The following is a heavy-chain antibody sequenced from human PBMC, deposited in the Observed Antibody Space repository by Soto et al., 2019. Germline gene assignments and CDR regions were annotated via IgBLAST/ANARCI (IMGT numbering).Heavy chain of an antibody. CDR3: TSSSPRLYGDYD. CDR2: ISGSGGST. V-gene: IGHV3-23*01. D-gene: IGHD4-17*01. CDR1: GFTFSSYA. J-gene: IGHJ4*02. Sequence: EVQLLESGGGLVQPGGSLRLSCAASGFTFSSYAMSWVRQAPGKGLEWVSAISGSGGSTYYADSVKGRFTISRDNAKNTVYLQMDSLRAEDTAVYYCTSSSPRLYGDYDWGQGTLVTVSS.